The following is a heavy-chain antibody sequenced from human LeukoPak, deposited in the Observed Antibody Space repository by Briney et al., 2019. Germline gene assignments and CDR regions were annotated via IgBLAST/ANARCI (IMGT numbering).Heavy chain of an antibody. CDR1: GFTFSSYD. V-gene: IGHV3-48*03. J-gene: IGHJ4*02. CDR2: ISSSGSTM. D-gene: IGHD6-19*01. CDR3: AKDVGALPVACFDY. Sequence: GGSLRLSCAASGFTFSSYDMNWVRQAPGKGLEWVSYISSSGSTMYDADSVKGRFTISRDNYENTVHLQMSTVRAEDTAVYYCAKDVGALPVACFDYWGQGTPVTVSS.